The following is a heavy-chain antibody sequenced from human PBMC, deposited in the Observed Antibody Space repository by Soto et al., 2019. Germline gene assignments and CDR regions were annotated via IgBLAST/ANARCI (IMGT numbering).Heavy chain of an antibody. CDR2: IYPGDSDT. Sequence: GESLKISCQGPGYIFTNYWIGWVRQMPGKGLEWMGIIYPGDSDTRYSPSFQGQVTISAAKSISTAYLQWSSLKASDTAIYYCAKDNPGISAAGSVDFWGQGTLVTVSS. V-gene: IGHV5-51*01. D-gene: IGHD6-13*01. CDR3: AKDNPGISAAGSVDF. CDR1: GYIFTNYW. J-gene: IGHJ4*02.